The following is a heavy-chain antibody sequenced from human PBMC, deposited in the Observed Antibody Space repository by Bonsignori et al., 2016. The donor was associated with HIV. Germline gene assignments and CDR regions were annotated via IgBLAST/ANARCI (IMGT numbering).Heavy chain of an antibody. D-gene: IGHD1-26*01. V-gene: IGHV4-4*07. J-gene: IGHJ4*02. CDR2: IYSSGST. Sequence: SETLSLTCTVSGGSISSYYWGWIRQPAGKGLEWIGRIYSSGSTNYNPSLKSRVTMSVDTPKNQFSLRLSSVTAADTAVYYCARGGSYLHVLFDYWGQGTLVTVSS. CDR1: GGSISSYY. CDR3: ARGGSYLHVLFDY.